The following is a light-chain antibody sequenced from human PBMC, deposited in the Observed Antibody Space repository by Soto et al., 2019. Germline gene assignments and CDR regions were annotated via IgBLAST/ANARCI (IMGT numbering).Light chain of an antibody. CDR1: SSDVGSYNL. Sequence: QSALTQPASVSGSPGQSITISCTGTSSDVGSYNLVSWCQQHPGKAPKLMIYEGSKRPSGVSNRFSGSKSGNTASLTISGLQAEDEADYYCCSYAGSRVFGGRTKLTVL. CDR3: CSYAGSRV. CDR2: EGS. J-gene: IGLJ3*02. V-gene: IGLV2-23*01.